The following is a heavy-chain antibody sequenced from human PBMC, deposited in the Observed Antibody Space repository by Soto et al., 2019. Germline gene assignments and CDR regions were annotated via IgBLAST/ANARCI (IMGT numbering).Heavy chain of an antibody. D-gene: IGHD1-1*01. J-gene: IGHJ4*02. CDR2: ISGSGGST. CDR1: GFTFSRAA. Sequence: LRLAYAASGFTFSRAAMRWVPQAPGKGLEWVSAISGSGGSTYYADSVTGRFTISRGNSKNTLYLQMNSLSAEDTAVYYCAKADDRDDYWGEGTLVTVSS. V-gene: IGHV3-23*01. CDR3: AKADDRDDY.